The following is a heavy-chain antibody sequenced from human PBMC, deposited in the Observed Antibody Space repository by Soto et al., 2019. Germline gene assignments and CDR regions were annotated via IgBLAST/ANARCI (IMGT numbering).Heavy chain of an antibody. CDR3: ARGRYDSSGYYKYYYYYGMDV. CDR1: GGSFIGYY. D-gene: IGHD3-22*01. J-gene: IGHJ6*02. V-gene: IGHV4-34*01. CDR2: INHSGST. Sequence: SETLSLTCAVYGGSFIGYYWSWSRQPPGKGLEWIGEINHSGSTNYNPSLKSRVTISVDTSKNQFSLKLSSVTAADTAVYYCARGRYDSSGYYKYYYYYGMDVWGQGTTVTVSS.